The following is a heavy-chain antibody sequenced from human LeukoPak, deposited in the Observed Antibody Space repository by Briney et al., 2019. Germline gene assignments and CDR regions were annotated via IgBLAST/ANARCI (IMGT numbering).Heavy chain of an antibody. CDR1: GGSISSHY. D-gene: IGHD7-27*01. CDR3: ARREGTWGTFDI. CDR2: IYYSGST. V-gene: IGHV4-59*11. Sequence: SETLSLTCTVPGGSISSHYWSWIRQPPGKGLEWIGYIYYSGSTNYNPSLKSRVTISVDTSKNQFSLKLSSVTAADTAVYYCARREGTWGTFDIWGQGTMVTVSS. J-gene: IGHJ3*02.